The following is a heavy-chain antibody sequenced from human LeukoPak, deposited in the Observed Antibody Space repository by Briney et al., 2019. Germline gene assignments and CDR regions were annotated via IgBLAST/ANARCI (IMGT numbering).Heavy chain of an antibody. V-gene: IGHV3-23*01. CDR3: AKEHCDFWSGYYN. CDR1: GFAFNTYA. CDR2: ISGSGGST. D-gene: IGHD3-3*01. J-gene: IGHJ4*02. Sequence: GGSLRLSCAASGFAFNTYAMSWVRQAPGKGLEWVSTISGSGGSTYYADSVKGRFTISRDNSKDTLHLQMNSLRAEDTAVYHCAKEHCDFWSGYYNWGQGTLVTVSS.